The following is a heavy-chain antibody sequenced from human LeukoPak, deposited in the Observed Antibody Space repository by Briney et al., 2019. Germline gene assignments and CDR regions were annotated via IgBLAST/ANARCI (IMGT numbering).Heavy chain of an antibody. CDR3: AKVRELRGSGWFRAFDI. Sequence: GGSLRLSCAASGFTFSSYAMSWVRQAPGKGLEWVSTISGSSGSTYYADSVKGRFTISRDNSKNTMYLQMNSLRAEDTAVYYCAKVRELRGSGWFRAFDIWGQGTVVTVSS. J-gene: IGHJ3*02. CDR2: ISGSSGST. V-gene: IGHV3-23*01. CDR1: GFTFSSYA. D-gene: IGHD6-19*01.